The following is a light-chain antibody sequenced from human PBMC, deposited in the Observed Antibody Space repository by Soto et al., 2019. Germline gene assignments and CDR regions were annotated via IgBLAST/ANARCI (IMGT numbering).Light chain of an antibody. V-gene: IGKV1-5*01. J-gene: IGKJ1*01. CDR1: EFISDW. CDR3: QHYDSYSRA. Sequence: DFQMTQSPSTLSASVGDRVTMTCRASEFISDWLAWYQQKPGQAPKLLIYDASTLESGVPGRFSGSGVGTHFTLTISGLQPEYFATYHCQHYDSYSRAFGQGTKVDIK. CDR2: DAS.